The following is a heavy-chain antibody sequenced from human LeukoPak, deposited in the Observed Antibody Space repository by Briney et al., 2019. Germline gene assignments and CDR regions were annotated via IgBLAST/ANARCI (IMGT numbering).Heavy chain of an antibody. Sequence: GGSLRLSCAASGFTFSSYGMHWVRQAPGKGLGWVALISYDGSKKYFADSVQGRFTISRDNSQNTLHLQMNSLRADDTAVYYCAKAGDGSGWYYFDYWGQGALVTVSS. CDR3: AKAGDGSGWYYFDY. J-gene: IGHJ4*02. D-gene: IGHD6-19*01. CDR1: GFTFSSYG. CDR2: ISYDGSKK. V-gene: IGHV3-30*18.